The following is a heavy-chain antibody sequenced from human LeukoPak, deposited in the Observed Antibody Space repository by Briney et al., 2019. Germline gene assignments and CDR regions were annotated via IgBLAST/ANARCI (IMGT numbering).Heavy chain of an antibody. V-gene: IGHV3-21*01. J-gene: IGHJ5*02. CDR1: GFTFSSYS. Sequence: GGSLRLSCAASGFTFSSYSMNWVRQAPGKGLEWVSSISSSSSYIYYADSVKGRFTISRDNAKNSLYLQMNSLRAEDTAVYYCARDPSSGWYSKGWFDPWGQGTLVTVSS. CDR3: ARDPSSGWYSKGWFDP. D-gene: IGHD6-19*01. CDR2: ISSSSSYI.